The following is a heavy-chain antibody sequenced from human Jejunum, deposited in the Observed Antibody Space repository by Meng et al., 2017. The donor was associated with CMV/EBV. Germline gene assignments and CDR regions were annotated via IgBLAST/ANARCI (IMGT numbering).Heavy chain of an antibody. CDR3: ARDLILRGIVIGFDS. D-gene: IGHD2-21*01. V-gene: IGHV3-48*03. CDR1: FTFSSHE. J-gene: IGHJ4*02. Sequence: FTFSSHEMNWVRQAPGKGLEWVAYISNSGHNIYYADSVKGRFTISRDNLKNSLYLQMNSLRAEDTAVYFCARDLILRGIVIGFDSWGQGTLVTVSS. CDR2: ISNSGHNI.